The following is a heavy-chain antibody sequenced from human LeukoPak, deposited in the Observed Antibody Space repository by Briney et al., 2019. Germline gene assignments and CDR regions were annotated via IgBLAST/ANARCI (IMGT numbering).Heavy chain of an antibody. CDR2: INSSGSGT. CDR1: GYSFTGYY. D-gene: IGHD3-10*01. J-gene: IGHJ4*02. V-gene: IGHV1-46*01. CDR3: ARDALAMSSYFDY. Sequence: ASVKVSCKASGYSFTGYYIHWVRQAPGQGLEWLGTINSSGSGTTYAQKFQGRLTMTRDTSTRTVYMELTSLTSEDTGVYYCARDALAMSSYFDYWGQRTLVTVSS.